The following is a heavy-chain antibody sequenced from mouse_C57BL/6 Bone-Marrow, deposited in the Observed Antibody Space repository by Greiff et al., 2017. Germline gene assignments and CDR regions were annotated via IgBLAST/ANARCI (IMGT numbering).Heavy chain of an antibody. CDR2: IDPSDSYT. V-gene: IGHV1-59*01. Sequence: QVHVKQPGAELVRPGTSVKLSCKASGYTFTSYWMHWVKQRPGQGLEWIGVIDPSDSYTNYNQKFKGKATLTVDTSSSTAYRQLRSLTSEDSAVYYCARDITTVVAPFDYWGQGTTLTVSS. D-gene: IGHD1-1*01. CDR1: GYTFTSYW. J-gene: IGHJ2*01. CDR3: ARDITTVVAPFDY.